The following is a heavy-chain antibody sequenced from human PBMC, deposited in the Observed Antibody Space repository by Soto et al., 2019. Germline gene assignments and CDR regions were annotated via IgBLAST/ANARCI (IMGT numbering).Heavy chain of an antibody. CDR2: IIPIFGTA. CDR1: GGTFSSYA. V-gene: IGHV1-69*12. J-gene: IGHJ4*02. Sequence: QVQLVQSGAEVKKPGSSVKVSCKASGGTFSSYAISWVRQAPGQGLEWMGGIIPIFGTANYAQKFQGRVTXXAXEXMSTAYMELSSLRSEDTAVYYCASGRYRYGSGKGDYWGQGTLVTVSS. D-gene: IGHD3-10*01. CDR3: ASGRYRYGSGKGDY.